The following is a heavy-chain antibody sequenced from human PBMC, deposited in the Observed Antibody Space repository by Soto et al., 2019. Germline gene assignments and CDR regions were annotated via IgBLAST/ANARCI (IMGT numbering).Heavy chain of an antibody. CDR2: IYYSAAT. V-gene: IGHV4-39*01. J-gene: IGHJ1*01. CDR1: GGSISSTTYY. Sequence: PWETLSLTCAVSGGSISSTTYYWAWLRQPPGKGLERVATIYYSAATYYNPAHKSRLTISIDTSKNQFSLRLSSVTAADTAMYYCARYYDTSNRHYFHLWGQGTRVTVSS. D-gene: IGHD3-22*01. CDR3: ARYYDTSNRHYFHL.